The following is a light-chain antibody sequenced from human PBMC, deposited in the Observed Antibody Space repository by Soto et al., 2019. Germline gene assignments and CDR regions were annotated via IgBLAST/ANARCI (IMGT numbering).Light chain of an antibody. CDR2: GAS. J-gene: IGKJ4*01. V-gene: IGKV3-20*01. Sequence: EIVLTQSPGTLSLSPGERATLSCRASQSVRSSFLAWYQQKPGQGPRLLIYGASSRATGIPDRFSGSGSGTDFTLTISRLEPEDFAVYYCHQYGSSPLTFGGGTKVEIK. CDR1: QSVRSSF. CDR3: HQYGSSPLT.